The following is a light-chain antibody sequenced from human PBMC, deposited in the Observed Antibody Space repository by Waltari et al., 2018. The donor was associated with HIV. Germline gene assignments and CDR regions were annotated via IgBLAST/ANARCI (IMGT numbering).Light chain of an antibody. J-gene: IGLJ3*02. V-gene: IGLV3-1*01. CDR3: QAWDSSTVWV. CDR1: KLGDKY. Sequence: SYELTQQPSVSVSPGQTASITCSGDKLGDKYACWYQQKPGQSPVLVIYQDSKRPSGIPERFSGSNSGNTATLTISGTQAMDEADYYCQAWDSSTVWVFGGGTKLTVL. CDR2: QDS.